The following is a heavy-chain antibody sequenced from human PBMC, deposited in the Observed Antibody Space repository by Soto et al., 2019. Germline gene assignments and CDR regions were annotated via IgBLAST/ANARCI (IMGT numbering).Heavy chain of an antibody. CDR1: GGSISSGDYY. D-gene: IGHD3-3*01. J-gene: IGHJ6*02. CDR2: IYYSGST. CDR3: ARGGPVTIFGVVIPMDV. V-gene: IGHV4-30-4*01. Sequence: QVQLQESGPGLVKPSQTLSLTCTVSGGSISSGDYYWSWIRQPPGKGLEWIGYIYYSGSTYYNPSLKSRVTISVDTSKNQFSLKLSFVTAADTAVYYCARGGPVTIFGVVIPMDVWGQGTTVTVSS.